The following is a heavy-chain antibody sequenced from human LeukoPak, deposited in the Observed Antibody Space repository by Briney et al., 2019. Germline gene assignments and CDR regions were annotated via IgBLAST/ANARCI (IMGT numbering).Heavy chain of an antibody. CDR2: ISYDGSNK. CDR3: ARDWGDIVVVPAAPYY. V-gene: IGHV3-30-3*01. Sequence: GGSLRLSCAASGFTFSSYAMHWVRQAPGKGLEWVAVISYDGSNKYYADSVKGRFTISRDNSKNTLYLQMNSLRAEDTAVYYCARDWGDIVVVPAAPYYWGQGTLVTVSS. CDR1: GFTFSSYA. J-gene: IGHJ4*02. D-gene: IGHD2-2*01.